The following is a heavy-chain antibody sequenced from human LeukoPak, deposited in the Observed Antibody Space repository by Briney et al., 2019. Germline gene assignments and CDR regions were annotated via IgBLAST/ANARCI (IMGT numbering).Heavy chain of an antibody. CDR2: MNPNSGRT. V-gene: IGHV1-8*01. CDR3: ARIEYHCSSTSCSPHFDY. D-gene: IGHD2-2*01. CDR1: GDTLTSYD. Sequence: ASVKGSCKASGDTLTSYDVNWVRQATGQGLEWMGWMNPNSGRTGYAQKFQGRVTITRNTSISTAYMELSSLRSEDTAVYYCARIEYHCSSTSCSPHFDYWVQGTLVTVSS. J-gene: IGHJ4*02.